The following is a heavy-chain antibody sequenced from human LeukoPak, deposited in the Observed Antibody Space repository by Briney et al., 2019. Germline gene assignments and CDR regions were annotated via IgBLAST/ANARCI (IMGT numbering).Heavy chain of an antibody. V-gene: IGHV3-23*01. Sequence: GSLRLSCAASGFTFSSYAMSWVRQAPGKGLEWLSAISGSGGSTYYADSVKGRFTISRDNSKNTLYLQMNSLRAEDTAVYYCALSSSSSWRFDYWGQGTLVTVSS. CDR1: GFTFSSYA. J-gene: IGHJ4*02. CDR2: ISGSGGST. D-gene: IGHD6-13*01. CDR3: ALSSSSSWRFDY.